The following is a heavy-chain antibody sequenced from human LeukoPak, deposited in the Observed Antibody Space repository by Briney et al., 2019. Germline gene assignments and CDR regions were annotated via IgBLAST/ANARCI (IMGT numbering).Heavy chain of an antibody. J-gene: IGHJ4*02. Sequence: RASETPSPTCAVYGGAFSGFYWSWIRQPPGKGGEWIGEINHSGSTNYNPSLKSRVTISVDTSKNQFSLKLNSVTAADTAVYYCVRFTTATFSFDYWGQGALDTVSS. CDR3: VRFTTATFSFDY. CDR1: GGAFSGFY. V-gene: IGHV4-34*01. D-gene: IGHD4-17*01. CDR2: INHSGST.